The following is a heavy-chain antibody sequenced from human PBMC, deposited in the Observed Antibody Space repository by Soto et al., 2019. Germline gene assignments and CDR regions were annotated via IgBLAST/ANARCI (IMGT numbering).Heavy chain of an antibody. CDR3: TRDPLIAVAAYDAFDI. Sequence: PVGSLRLSCAASGFTFSSYGMHWVRQAPGKGLEWVAVIWYDGSNKYYADSVKGRYTISRDDSKNTVYLQMNSLGAEDTAVYYCTRDPLIAVAAYDAFDIWGQGTSVTVSS. D-gene: IGHD6-19*01. J-gene: IGHJ3*02. CDR2: IWYDGSNK. CDR1: GFTFSSYG. V-gene: IGHV3-33*01.